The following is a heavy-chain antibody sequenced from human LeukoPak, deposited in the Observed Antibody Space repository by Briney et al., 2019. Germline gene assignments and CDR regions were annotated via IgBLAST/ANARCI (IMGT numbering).Heavy chain of an antibody. V-gene: IGHV3-23*01. D-gene: IGHD3-22*01. Sequence: GGSLRLSCAASGFTFSSYAMSWVRQAPGKGLEWVSAISGSGGSTYYADSVKGRFTISRDNSKNTLYLQMNSLRAEDTAVYYCAKDNVRYYDSSAGRFDYWGQGTLVTVSS. J-gene: IGHJ4*02. CDR2: ISGSGGST. CDR3: AKDNVRYYDSSAGRFDY. CDR1: GFTFSSYA.